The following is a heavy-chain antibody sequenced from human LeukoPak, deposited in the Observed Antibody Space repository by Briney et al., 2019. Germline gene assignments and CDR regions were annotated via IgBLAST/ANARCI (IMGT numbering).Heavy chain of an antibody. Sequence: SETLSLTCTVPGGSISSGGYYWSWIRQHPGKGLEWIGYIYYSGSTYYNPSLKSRVTISVDTSKNQFSLKLSSVTAADTAVYYCARDLTPGAFDIWGQGTMVTVSS. CDR3: ARDLTPGAFDI. D-gene: IGHD1-14*01. J-gene: IGHJ3*02. V-gene: IGHV4-31*03. CDR1: GGSISSGGYY. CDR2: IYYSGST.